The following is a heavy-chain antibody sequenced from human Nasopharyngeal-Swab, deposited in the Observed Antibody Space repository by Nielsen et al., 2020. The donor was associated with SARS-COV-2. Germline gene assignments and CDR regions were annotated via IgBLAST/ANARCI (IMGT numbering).Heavy chain of an antibody. Sequence: GESLKISCAASGLTFSSYWIHWVRQAPGKGLVWVSRINSDGSSTSYADSVKGRFTISRDNAKNTLYLQMNSLRAEDTAVYYCASGQSTADYWGQGTLVTVSS. D-gene: IGHD1-1*01. J-gene: IGHJ4*02. V-gene: IGHV3-74*01. CDR2: INSDGSST. CDR1: GLTFSSYW. CDR3: ASGQSTADY.